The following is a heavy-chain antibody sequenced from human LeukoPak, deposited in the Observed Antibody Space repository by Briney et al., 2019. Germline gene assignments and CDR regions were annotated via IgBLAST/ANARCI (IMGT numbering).Heavy chain of an antibody. CDR3: ARDRASYENWFDP. Sequence: SETLSLTCTVSGGSISSSSYYWGWIRQPPGKGLEWIGYIYYSGSTNYNPSLKSRVTISVDTSKNQFSLKLSSVTAADTAVYYCARDRASYENWFDPWGQGTLVTVSS. CDR1: GGSISSSSYY. V-gene: IGHV4-61*01. CDR2: IYYSGST. J-gene: IGHJ5*02. D-gene: IGHD3-3*01.